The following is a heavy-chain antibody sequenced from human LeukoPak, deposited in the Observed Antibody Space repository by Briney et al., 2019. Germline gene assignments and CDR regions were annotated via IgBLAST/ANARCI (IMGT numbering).Heavy chain of an antibody. CDR1: GFSLSTSGVG. V-gene: IGHV2-5*02. Sequence: SGPTLVNPTQTLTLTCTFSGFSLSTSGVGVGWIRQPPGKALEWLALIYWDDDKRYSPSLKSRLTITKDTSKNQVVLTMTNMDPVDTATYYCAHRLNGIAARALVYFDYWGEGTLVTVSS. J-gene: IGHJ4*02. D-gene: IGHD6-6*01. CDR2: IYWDDDK. CDR3: AHRLNGIAARALVYFDY.